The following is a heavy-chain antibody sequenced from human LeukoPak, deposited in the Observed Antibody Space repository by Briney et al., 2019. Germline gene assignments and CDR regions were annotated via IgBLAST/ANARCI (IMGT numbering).Heavy chain of an antibody. Sequence: ASVKVSCKASGYIFTSYGISWVRQAPGQGLEWMGRISAYNGNTNYAQKLQGRVTMTTDTSTSTAYMELRSLRSDDTAVYYCARLLRYFDWTYYFDYWGQGTLVTVSS. CDR2: ISAYNGNT. D-gene: IGHD3-9*01. CDR3: ARLLRYFDWTYYFDY. J-gene: IGHJ4*02. CDR1: GYIFTSYG. V-gene: IGHV1-18*04.